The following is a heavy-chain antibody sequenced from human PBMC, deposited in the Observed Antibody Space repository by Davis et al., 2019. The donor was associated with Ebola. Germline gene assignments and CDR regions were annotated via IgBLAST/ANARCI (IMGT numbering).Heavy chain of an antibody. CDR2: INPHNGNT. J-gene: IGHJ6*04. V-gene: IGHV1-18*04. D-gene: IGHD2-2*01. Sequence: ASVKVSCKASGYTFTSYGITWVRQAPGQGLEWMGWINPHNGNTNYAQNVQGRVTMTTDTSTSTAYMEVGSLRSDDTAVYYCAREENIVVVPAARADYYYYGMDVWGKGTTVTVSS. CDR1: GYTFTSYG. CDR3: AREENIVVVPAARADYYYYGMDV.